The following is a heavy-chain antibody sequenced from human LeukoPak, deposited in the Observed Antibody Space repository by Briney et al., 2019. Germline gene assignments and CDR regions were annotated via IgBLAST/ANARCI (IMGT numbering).Heavy chain of an antibody. CDR1: GGSFSGYY. CDR2: INHSGST. Sequence: SETLSLTCAVYGGSFSGYYWSWIRQPPGKGLEWIGEINHSGSTNYNPSLKSRVTISVDTSKNQFSLKLSSVTAADTAVYYCARENGWLQLKDFGHFDLWGRGTLVTVSS. CDR3: ARENGWLQLKDFGHFDL. J-gene: IGHJ2*01. V-gene: IGHV4-34*01. D-gene: IGHD5-24*01.